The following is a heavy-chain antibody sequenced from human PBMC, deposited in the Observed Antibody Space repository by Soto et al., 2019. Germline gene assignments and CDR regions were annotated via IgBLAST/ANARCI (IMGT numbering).Heavy chain of an antibody. V-gene: IGHV1-69*13. CDR3: ATESYSSRPNYLRTLYGMDV. D-gene: IGHD6-13*01. J-gene: IGHJ6*02. Sequence: ASVKVSCKASGGTFSSYAISWVRQAPGQGLEWMGGIIPIFGTANYAQKFQGRVTITADESTSTACMELSSLRSEDTAVYYCATESYSSRPNYLRTLYGMDVWGQGTTVTV. CDR1: GGTFSSYA. CDR2: IIPIFGTA.